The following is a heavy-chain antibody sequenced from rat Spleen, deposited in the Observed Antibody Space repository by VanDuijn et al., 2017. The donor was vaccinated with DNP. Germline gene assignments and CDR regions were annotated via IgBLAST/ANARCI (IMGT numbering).Heavy chain of an antibody. CDR2: IWKHGAT. Sequence: QEQLKESGPGLVQPSQTLSLTCTVAGFSLTSYNVHWVRQPPGKGLEWMGVIWKHGATRYNSALKSRLSFSKATSKSQVFLKMNSLQTEDTAIYFCTRVLYNGYQRHYWSFDFWGPGTMVTVSS. CDR1: GFSLTSYN. V-gene: IGHV2-41*01. D-gene: IGHD1-6*01. J-gene: IGHJ1*01. CDR3: TRVLYNGYQRHYWSFDF.